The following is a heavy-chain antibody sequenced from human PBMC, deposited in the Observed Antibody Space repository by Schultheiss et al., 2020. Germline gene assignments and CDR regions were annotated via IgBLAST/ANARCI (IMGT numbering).Heavy chain of an antibody. D-gene: IGHD3-10*01. CDR3: ARPLVRSVWGVIVYGMDV. CDR2: IFYNGGT. CDR1: GGSINNYY. V-gene: IGHV4-59*08. Sequence: SATLSLTCTVSGGSINNYYWSWIRQPPGKGLEWIGYIFYNGGTTYNPSLKSRVTISVDTSKNQFSLNLSYVTAADTAVYYCARPLVRSVWGVIVYGMDVWGQGTTVTVSS. J-gene: IGHJ6*02.